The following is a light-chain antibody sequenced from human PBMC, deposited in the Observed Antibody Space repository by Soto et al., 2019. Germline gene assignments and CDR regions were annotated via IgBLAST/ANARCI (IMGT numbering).Light chain of an antibody. Sequence: DLVMTQSPLSLPVTPGEPASISCRSSQSLLHDNGYNYLGWYLQKPGQSQQLLIYVSSNRASGVRDRFNGSRSGTDFTLRISRVEAEDVGVYYCMQALQAPWTFGQGTKVEIK. CDR2: VSS. CDR1: QSLLHDNGYNY. CDR3: MQALQAPWT. J-gene: IGKJ1*01. V-gene: IGKV2-28*01.